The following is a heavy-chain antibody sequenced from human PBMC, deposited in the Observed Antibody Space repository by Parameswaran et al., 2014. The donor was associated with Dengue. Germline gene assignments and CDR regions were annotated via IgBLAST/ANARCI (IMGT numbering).Heavy chain of an antibody. J-gene: IGHJ4*02. CDR2: INPNSGGT. V-gene: IGHV1-2*06. Sequence: WVRQAPGQGLEWMGRINPNSGGTNYAQKFQGRVTMTRDTSISTAYMELSRLRSDDTAVYYCARDGMVRGAESGYWGQGTLVTVSS. CDR3: ARDGMVRGAESGY. D-gene: IGHD3-10*01.